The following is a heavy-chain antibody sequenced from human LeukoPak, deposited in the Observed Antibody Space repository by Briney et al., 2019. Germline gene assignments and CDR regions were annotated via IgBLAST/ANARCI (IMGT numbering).Heavy chain of an antibody. CDR1: GFTFSSYS. CDR3: ARISSSWGLEYFQH. Sequence: PGGSLRLSCAASGFTFSSYSMNWVRQAPGKGLEWVSYISSSSSTIYYADSVKGRFTISRDNAKNSLYLQMNSLRAEDTAVYYCARISSSWGLEYFQHWGQGTLVTVSS. V-gene: IGHV3-48*04. D-gene: IGHD6-13*01. CDR2: ISSSSSTI. J-gene: IGHJ1*01.